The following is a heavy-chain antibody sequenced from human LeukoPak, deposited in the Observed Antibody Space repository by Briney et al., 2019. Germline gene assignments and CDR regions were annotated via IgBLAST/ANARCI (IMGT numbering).Heavy chain of an antibody. Sequence: GGSLRLSCAASGFTFSTYSMNWVRQAPGKGLEWVSSISSNSCYIYYADSVKGRFTISRDNAKNSLYLQMNSLRAEDTAVYYCARDLGIVGADYWGQGTLVTVSS. CDR2: ISSNSCYI. CDR1: GFTFSTYS. CDR3: ARDLGIVGADY. V-gene: IGHV3-21*01. D-gene: IGHD1-26*01. J-gene: IGHJ4*02.